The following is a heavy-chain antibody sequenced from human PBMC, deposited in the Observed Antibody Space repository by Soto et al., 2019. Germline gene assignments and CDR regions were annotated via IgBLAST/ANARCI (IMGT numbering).Heavy chain of an antibody. Sequence: PSETLSLTCTVSGGSISSYYWSWIRQPPGKGLEWIGSIYYSGSTYYNPSLKSRVTISVDTSKNQFSLKLSSVTAADTAVYYCARLKYYYDSSGYRKAYYFDYWGQGTLVTVSS. CDR1: GGSISSYY. D-gene: IGHD3-22*01. V-gene: IGHV4-39*01. CDR3: ARLKYYYDSSGYRKAYYFDY. CDR2: IYYSGST. J-gene: IGHJ4*02.